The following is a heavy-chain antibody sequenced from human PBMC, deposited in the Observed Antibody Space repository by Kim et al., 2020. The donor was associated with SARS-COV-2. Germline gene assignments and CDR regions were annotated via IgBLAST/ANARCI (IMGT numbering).Heavy chain of an antibody. Sequence: GGSLRLSCAASGFTFSSYWMHWVRQAPGKGLVWVSGINSDGSRTSYADSVKGRFTISRDNAKNTLYLQMNSLRAEDTAVYYCARATYYYGSGSLPYYYGMDGGGQGTTVTVSS. CDR2: INSDGSRT. D-gene: IGHD3-10*01. V-gene: IGHV3-74*01. J-gene: IGHJ6*02. CDR3: ARATYYYGSGSLPYYYGMDG. CDR1: GFTFSSYW.